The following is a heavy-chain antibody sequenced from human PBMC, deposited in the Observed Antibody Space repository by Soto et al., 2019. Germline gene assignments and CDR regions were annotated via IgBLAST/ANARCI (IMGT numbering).Heavy chain of an antibody. Sequence: GGSLRLSCAASGLTFDNYVMTWVRQAPGKGLEWVSAISRSGDTSYYADSAKGRFTISRDNSKSRLYLEMSSLRAEDTALYYCEKDALVGGGISEFDYWGQGILVTVSS. V-gene: IGHV3-23*01. CDR1: GLTFDNYV. CDR3: EKDALVGGGISEFDY. D-gene: IGHD2-15*01. CDR2: ISRSGDTS. J-gene: IGHJ4*02.